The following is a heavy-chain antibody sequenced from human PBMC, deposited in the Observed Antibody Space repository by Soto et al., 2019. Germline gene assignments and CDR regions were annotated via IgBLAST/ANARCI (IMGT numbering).Heavy chain of an antibody. Sequence: GSLRLSCAASGFTFSSYAMTWVRQAPGKGLEWVSVITYNGDNTYYADSVKGRFTISRDNSKDTVHLQMNSLRAEDTAVYYCARYIRGPTVFYFDFWGPGVPVTVSS. CDR3: ARYIRGPTVFYFDF. V-gene: IGHV3-23*01. J-gene: IGHJ4*02. D-gene: IGHD5-18*01. CDR2: ITYNGDNT. CDR1: GFTFSSYA.